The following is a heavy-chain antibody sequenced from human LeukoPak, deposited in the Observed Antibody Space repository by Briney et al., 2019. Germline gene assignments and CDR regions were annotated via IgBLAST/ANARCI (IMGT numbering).Heavy chain of an antibody. D-gene: IGHD1-7*01. J-gene: IGHJ4*02. V-gene: IGHV3-74*01. CDR1: GFTFSSYW. CDR3: ARASNRNSINFDY. CDR2: LNSDGSST. Sequence: PGGSLRLSCAASGFTFSSYWMHWVRQAPGKGLVWVSRLNSDGSSTSYADSVKGRFTISRDNAETTLHLQMNNLSAEDTAVYYCARASNRNSINFDYRGQGALVTVSS.